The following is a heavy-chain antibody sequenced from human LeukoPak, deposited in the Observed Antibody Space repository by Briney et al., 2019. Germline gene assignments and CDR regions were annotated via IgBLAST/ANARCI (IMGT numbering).Heavy chain of an antibody. Sequence: PSETLSLTCTVSGSSISNYYWTWIRQPPGKGLEWIGYIYYSGSTNYNPSLKSRVTISVDTSKNQFSLKLSSVTAADTAVYYCARSIVVVTAKGAAFDYWGQGTLVTVSS. CDR3: ARSIVVVTAKGAAFDY. CDR2: IYYSGST. CDR1: GSSISNYY. D-gene: IGHD2-21*02. V-gene: IGHV4-59*12. J-gene: IGHJ4*02.